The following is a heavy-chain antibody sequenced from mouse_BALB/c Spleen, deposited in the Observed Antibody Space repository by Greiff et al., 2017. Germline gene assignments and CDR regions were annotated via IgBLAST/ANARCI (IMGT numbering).Heavy chain of an antibody. CDR2: IYPGNVNT. D-gene: IGHD4-1*01. V-gene: IGHV1S56*01. Sequence: QVQLQQSGPELVKPGASVRISCTASGYTFTSYYIHWVKQRPGQGLEWIGWIYPGNVNTKYNEKFKGKATLTADKSSSTAYMQLSSLTSEDSAVYFCARLWENAMDYWGQGTSVTVSS. J-gene: IGHJ4*01. CDR3: ARLWENAMDY. CDR1: GYTFTSYY.